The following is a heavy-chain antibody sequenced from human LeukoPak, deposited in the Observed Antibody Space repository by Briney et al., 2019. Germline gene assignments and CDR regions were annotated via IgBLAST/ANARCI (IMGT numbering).Heavy chain of an antibody. CDR1: GLTFSSYW. J-gene: IGHJ4*02. CDR3: ARDVWTGVAVSDY. Sequence: GGSLRLSCVASGLTFSSYWMTWVRQAPGKGLEWLASIKEDGSIQYYLDSVRGRFTISRDNAKTSVYLQLNSLRADDTAVYYCARDVWTGVAVSDYWGQGTLVTVSS. V-gene: IGHV3-7*01. CDR2: IKEDGSIQ. D-gene: IGHD6-19*01.